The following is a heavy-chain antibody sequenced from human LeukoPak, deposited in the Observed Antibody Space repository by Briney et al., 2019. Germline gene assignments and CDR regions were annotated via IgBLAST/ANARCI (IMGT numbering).Heavy chain of an antibody. Sequence: PGGSLRLSCAASGFTFSSYWMSWVRQAPGQGLEWVANIKQDGSEKYYVDSVKGRFTISRDNAKNSLYLQMNSLRVEDTAVYYCASSSWYVRYYYMDVWGKGTTVTVSS. CDR1: GFTFSSYW. CDR2: IKQDGSEK. D-gene: IGHD6-13*01. CDR3: ASSSWYVRYYYMDV. J-gene: IGHJ6*03. V-gene: IGHV3-7*01.